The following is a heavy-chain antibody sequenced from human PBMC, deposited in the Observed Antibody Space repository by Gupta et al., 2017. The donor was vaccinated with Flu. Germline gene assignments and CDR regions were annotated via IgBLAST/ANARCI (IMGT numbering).Heavy chain of an antibody. J-gene: IGHJ4*02. Sequence: QVQLQESGPGLVKPSQTLSLTCAISGDSVSRNTDAWHWIRQSPSGGLEWLGRTYYRSKWYHDYAESVRSRISIDPDTSKNQFSLQLNSVTPEDTAMYYCAGLGGSTGMDYWGQGILVTVSS. V-gene: IGHV6-1*01. CDR3: AGLGGSTGMDY. CDR1: GDSVSRNTDA. D-gene: IGHD3-16*01. CDR2: TYYRSKWYH.